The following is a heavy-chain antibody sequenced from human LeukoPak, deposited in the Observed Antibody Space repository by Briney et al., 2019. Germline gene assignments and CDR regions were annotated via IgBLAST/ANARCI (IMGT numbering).Heavy chain of an antibody. CDR1: GGSISSYY. V-gene: IGHV4-59*01. J-gene: IGHJ4*02. Sequence: PETLSLTCTVSGGSISSYYWSWIRQPPGKGLEWIGYIYYSGSTNYNPSLKSRVTISVDTSKNQFSLKLSSVTAADTAVYYCARIRRNSGSYKYYFDYWGQGTLVTVSS. CDR2: IYYSGST. CDR3: ARIRRNSGSYKYYFDY. D-gene: IGHD1-26*01.